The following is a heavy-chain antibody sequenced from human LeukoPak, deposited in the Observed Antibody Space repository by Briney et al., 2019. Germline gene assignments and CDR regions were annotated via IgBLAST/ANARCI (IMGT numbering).Heavy chain of an antibody. J-gene: IGHJ4*02. Sequence: PGGSLRLSCAASGFTFSSHWMHWVRQAPGKGLVWVSRINSDGSSTRYADSVKGRFTISRDNAKNTVYLQMNSPRAEDTAVYYCARSAGGSGSYGYYFDYWGQGTLVTVSS. CDR1: GFTFSSHW. D-gene: IGHD3-10*01. CDR3: ARSAGGSGSYGYYFDY. CDR2: INSDGSST. V-gene: IGHV3-74*01.